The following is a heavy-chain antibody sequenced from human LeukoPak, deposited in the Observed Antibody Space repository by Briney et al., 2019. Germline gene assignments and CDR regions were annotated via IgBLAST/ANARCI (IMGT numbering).Heavy chain of an antibody. CDR3: ARGDCTTTRCKTSPFDY. CDR1: GFTVSSNY. CDR2: IYSDGTT. V-gene: IGHV3-53*01. D-gene: IGHD2-2*01. Sequence: GGSLRLSCAASGFTVSSNYMSWVRQARGKGLEWVSDIYSDGTTYYADSVKGRFTISRDNAKNTLYLQMKTLRADDTAVYYCARGDCTTTRCKTSPFDYWGQGTLVTVSS. J-gene: IGHJ4*02.